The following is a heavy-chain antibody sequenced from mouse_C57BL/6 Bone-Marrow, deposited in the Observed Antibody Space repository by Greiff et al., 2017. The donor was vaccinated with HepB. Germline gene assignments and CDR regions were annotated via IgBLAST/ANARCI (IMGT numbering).Heavy chain of an antibody. CDR2: ISYDGSN. CDR3: ARGGSTVPYYFDY. J-gene: IGHJ2*01. CDR1: GYSITSGYY. D-gene: IGHD1-1*01. V-gene: IGHV3-6*01. Sequence: EVQLQQSGPGLVKPSQSLSLTCSVTGYSITSGYYWNWIRQFPGNKLEWMGYISYDGSNNYNPSLKNRISITRDTSKNQFFLKLNSVTTEDTATYDCARGGSTVPYYFDYWGQGTTLTVSS.